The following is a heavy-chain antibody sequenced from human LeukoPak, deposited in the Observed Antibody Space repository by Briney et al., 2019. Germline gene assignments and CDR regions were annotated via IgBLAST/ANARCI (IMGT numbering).Heavy chain of an antibody. CDR2: ISGSGGST. V-gene: IGHV3-23*01. CDR3: RAGYHYYYYYMDV. CDR1: GFTFSSYA. D-gene: IGHD3-9*01. J-gene: IGHJ6*03. Sequence: TGGSLRLSCAASGFTFSSYAMSWVRQAPGKGLEWVSAISGSGGSTYYADSVKGRSTISRDNSKNTLYLQMNSLRAEDTAVYYSRAGYHYYYYYMDVRGKGTTVAVSS.